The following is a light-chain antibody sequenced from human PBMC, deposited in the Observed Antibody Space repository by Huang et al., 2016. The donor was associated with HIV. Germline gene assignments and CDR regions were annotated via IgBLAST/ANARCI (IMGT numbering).Light chain of an antibody. CDR2: GAS. V-gene: IGKV3-15*01. Sequence: EIVMTQSPATLSVSPGERATLSCRASQSVSSNLAWYQQNRGQAPRLLIYGASTRATGIPARFSGSGSGTEFTLTISSLQSEDFAVYYCQQYNNWPPRSFGQGTKVEIK. CDR1: QSVSSN. CDR3: QQYNNWPPRS. J-gene: IGKJ1*01.